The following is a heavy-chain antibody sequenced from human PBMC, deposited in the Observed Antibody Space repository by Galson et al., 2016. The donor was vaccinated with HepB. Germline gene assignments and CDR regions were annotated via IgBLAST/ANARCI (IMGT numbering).Heavy chain of an antibody. J-gene: IGHJ4*02. CDR1: GFSPTTSGVG. CDR3: ARMGEDSVSGRLSGY. CDR2: IFWDDAK. D-gene: IGHD3-10*01. Sequence: PALVKPTQTLTLTCTFSGFSPTTSGVGVAWIRQPPGKALEWLALIFWDDAKRYNPSLKSRLTITKDTSKNQVVLTLTNMDPVDTATYSCARMGEDSVSGRLSGYWGQGTLVTVSS. V-gene: IGHV2-5*02.